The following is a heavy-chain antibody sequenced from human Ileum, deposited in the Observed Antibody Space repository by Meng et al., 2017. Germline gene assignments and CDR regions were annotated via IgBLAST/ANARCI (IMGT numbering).Heavy chain of an antibody. CDR2: IYYSGTT. Sequence: QVQLQESGPGLVKPSQTLSLTCTVSGGSISSGGYYWSLIRQHPGKGLEWIGYIYYSGTTYYSPSLKSRVTISVDTSKNQFSLKLSSVTAADTAAYYCAREPPAAAGTGADYWGQGTLVTVSS. CDR1: GGSISSGGYY. J-gene: IGHJ4*02. CDR3: AREPPAAAGTGADY. D-gene: IGHD6-13*01. V-gene: IGHV4-31*03.